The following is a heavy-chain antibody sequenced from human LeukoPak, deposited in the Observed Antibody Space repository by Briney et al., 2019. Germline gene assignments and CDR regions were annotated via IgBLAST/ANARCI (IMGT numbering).Heavy chain of an antibody. D-gene: IGHD3-9*01. Sequence: PSETLSLTCTVSGGSISSAGYYWSWVRQPPGMGLEWIGYIYYSGSSYYNPSLKSRVTMSVDTSRNQFSLSLTSVTAADTPVYYCARYYDSLAFFDFWGQGTLVTVSS. J-gene: IGHJ4*02. CDR2: IYYSGSS. CDR1: GGSISSAGYY. CDR3: ARYYDSLAFFDF. V-gene: IGHV4-30-4*01.